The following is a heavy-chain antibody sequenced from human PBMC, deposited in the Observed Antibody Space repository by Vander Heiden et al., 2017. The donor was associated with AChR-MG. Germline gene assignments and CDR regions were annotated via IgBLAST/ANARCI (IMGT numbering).Heavy chain of an antibody. J-gene: IGHJ4*02. CDR2: INPNSGGT. CDR3: ARAIAVAGNYDFDY. Sequence: QVQLVQSGAEVKKPGASVKVSCTASGYTFTGYYMHWVRQAPGQGLEWMGWINPNSGGTNYAQKFQGWVTMTRDTSISTAYMELSRLRSDDTAVYYCARAIAVAGNYDFDYWGQGTLVTVSS. D-gene: IGHD6-19*01. CDR1: GYTFTGYY. V-gene: IGHV1-2*04.